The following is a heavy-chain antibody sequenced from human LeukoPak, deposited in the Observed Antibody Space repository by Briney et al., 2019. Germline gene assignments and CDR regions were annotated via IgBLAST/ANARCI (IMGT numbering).Heavy chain of an antibody. CDR1: GYSFTGYW. CDR3: ARSTFDTSGSYTFYDY. V-gene: IGHV5-51*01. D-gene: IGHD3-22*01. CDR2: ICPGDSDT. Sequence: GESLKISCKGSGYSFTGYWIGWVRQMPGKGLEWMGIICPGDSDTRYSPSFQGQVTISADKSISTAYLQWSSLSDTAIYYCARSTFDTSGSYTFYDYWGQGTLVTVSS. J-gene: IGHJ4*02.